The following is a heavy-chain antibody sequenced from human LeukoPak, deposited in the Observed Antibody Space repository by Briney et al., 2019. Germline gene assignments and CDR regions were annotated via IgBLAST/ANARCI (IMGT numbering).Heavy chain of an antibody. CDR2: ISYDGSNK. Sequence: GGSLRLSCAASGFTFSSYAMHWVRQAPGKGLEGGAVISYDGSNKYYADSVKGRFTISRDNSKNTLYLQMNSLRAGDTAVYYCARDGGGGLTAFDYWGQGTLVTVSS. CDR3: ARDGGGGLTAFDY. D-gene: IGHD2-15*01. J-gene: IGHJ4*02. V-gene: IGHV3-30-3*01. CDR1: GFTFSSYA.